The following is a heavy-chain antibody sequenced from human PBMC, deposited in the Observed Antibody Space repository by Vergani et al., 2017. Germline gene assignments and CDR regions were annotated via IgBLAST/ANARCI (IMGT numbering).Heavy chain of an antibody. CDR2: ISGSSSDI. Sequence: EVQLVESGGGLVQPGGSLTLSCAASGFSSSIYGMNWVRQAPGKGLEWVSYISGSSSDISYAESVKGRFTISRDNAKNSLYLQMNSLRAEDTALYYCARAEYQLPYHYWGQGTLVTVSS. CDR3: ARAEYQLPYHY. D-gene: IGHD2-2*01. CDR1: GFSSSIYG. J-gene: IGHJ4*02. V-gene: IGHV3-48*01.